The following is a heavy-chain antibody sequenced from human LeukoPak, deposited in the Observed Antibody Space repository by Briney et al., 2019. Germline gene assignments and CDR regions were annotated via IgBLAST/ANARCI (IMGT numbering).Heavy chain of an antibody. CDR3: ASLEGGPSDGR. CDR1: GFPVRSRY. CDR2: IYSGGTT. V-gene: IGHV3-53*01. Sequence: PGGSLRLSCEVSGFPVRSRYMTWVRQPPGKGLECVAVIYSGGTTYHIDSVKGRFIISRDISKSTMYLEMNNLRVEDTAIYYCASLEGGPSDGRWGQGTLVTVSS. J-gene: IGHJ4*02. D-gene: IGHD3-3*01.